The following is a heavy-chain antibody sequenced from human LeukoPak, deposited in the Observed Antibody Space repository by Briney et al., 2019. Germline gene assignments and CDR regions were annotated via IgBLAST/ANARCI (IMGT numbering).Heavy chain of an antibody. CDR1: GGSIGGDH. Sequence: SETLSLTCTISGGSIGGDHWSWIRQAPGEGLEWIGYISYTGSTSYNPSLRSRVTILLNTPENQFSLRLTSVTAADTAVYYCARAVTGTSLVDFWGQGTLVAVSS. V-gene: IGHV4-59*08. CDR2: ISYTGST. J-gene: IGHJ4*02. CDR3: ARAVTGTSLVDF. D-gene: IGHD6-19*01.